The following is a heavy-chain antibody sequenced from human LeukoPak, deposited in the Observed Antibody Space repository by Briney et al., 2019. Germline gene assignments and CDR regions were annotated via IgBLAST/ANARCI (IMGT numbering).Heavy chain of an antibody. Sequence: ASVKDSCKASGWPFSTHDINWVRQAAGQGLEWMGWVNPNSGNTGYAQKFQGRVAMTRDTSISTAYMELSSLRSEDTAVYYCATTRRLPLLGFDSWGQGTLVTVSS. V-gene: IGHV1-8*01. CDR2: VNPNSGNT. CDR3: ATTRRLPLLGFDS. J-gene: IGHJ5*01. CDR1: GWPFSTHD. D-gene: IGHD2-15*01.